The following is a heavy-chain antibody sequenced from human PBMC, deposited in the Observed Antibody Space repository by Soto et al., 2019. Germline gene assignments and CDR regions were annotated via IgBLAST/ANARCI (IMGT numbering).Heavy chain of an antibody. CDR2: IKSKTDGGTA. V-gene: IGHV3-15*01. J-gene: IGHJ5*02. CDR3: STCVHSCYADAWFDP. CDR1: GFTFSFAW. D-gene: IGHD2-15*01. Sequence: EVQLVESGGGLVKPGGSLRLSCAASGFTFSFAWMSWVRQAPGKGLEWVGRIKSKTDGGTADYAPSVKGRFTISRDDSTNTLYLQMNSLKIEDTGVYSCSTCVHSCYADAWFDPWGQGTLVTVSS.